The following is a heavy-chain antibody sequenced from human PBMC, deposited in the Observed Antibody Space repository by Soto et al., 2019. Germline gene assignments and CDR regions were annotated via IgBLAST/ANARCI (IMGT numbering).Heavy chain of an antibody. CDR2: ITPSGSYT. CDR1: GFTLSESF. J-gene: IGHJ4*02. D-gene: IGHD1-26*01. Sequence: QVQLVESGGGLVKPGGSLRLSCAASGFTLSESFMSWIRLAPGRGLEWVSYITPSGSYTRYADSVKGRFTISSDDAKNSLYLQMNSLRAEDTALYYCVREAWSHPDYWGQGTLVTVSS. V-gene: IGHV3-11*05. CDR3: VREAWSHPDY.